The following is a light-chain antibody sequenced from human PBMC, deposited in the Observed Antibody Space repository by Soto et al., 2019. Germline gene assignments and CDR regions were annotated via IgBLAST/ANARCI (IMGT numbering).Light chain of an antibody. Sequence: EIVLTQSPATLSLSPGERATLSCRASQSFSSYLAWYQQKPGQAPRLLIYDASNRATGIPARFSGSGSGTDFTLTISSLEPEDFAVYYCHQYGSSPWTFGQGTKVDI. J-gene: IGKJ1*01. CDR3: HQYGSSPWT. V-gene: IGKV3-11*01. CDR1: QSFSSY. CDR2: DAS.